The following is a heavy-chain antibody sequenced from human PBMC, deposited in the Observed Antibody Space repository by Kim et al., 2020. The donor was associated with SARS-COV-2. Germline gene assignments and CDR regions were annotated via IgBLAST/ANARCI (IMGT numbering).Heavy chain of an antibody. CDR3: ARGLGRYYDFWIGYYWNWFDP. D-gene: IGHD3-3*01. CDR2: INHSGST. Sequence: SETLSLTCAVYGGSFSGYYWSWIRQPPGKGLEWIGEINHSGSTNYNPSLKSRVTISVDTSKNQFSLKLSSVTAADTAVYYCARGLGRYYDFWIGYYWNWFDPWGQGTLVTVSS. CDR1: GGSFSGYY. J-gene: IGHJ5*02. V-gene: IGHV4-34*01.